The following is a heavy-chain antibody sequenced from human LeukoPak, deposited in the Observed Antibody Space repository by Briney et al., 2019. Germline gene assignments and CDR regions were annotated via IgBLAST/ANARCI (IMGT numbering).Heavy chain of an antibody. CDR1: GFTFSSYD. CDR2: IGTAGDT. Sequence: PGGSLRLSCAASGFTFSSYDMHWVRQATGKGLEWVSAIGTAGDTYYPGSVKGRFTISRENAKNSLYLQMNSLRAGDTAVYYCARGSPGPTGYYFDYWGQGTLATVSS. CDR3: ARGSPGPTGYYFDY. V-gene: IGHV3-13*01. J-gene: IGHJ4*02.